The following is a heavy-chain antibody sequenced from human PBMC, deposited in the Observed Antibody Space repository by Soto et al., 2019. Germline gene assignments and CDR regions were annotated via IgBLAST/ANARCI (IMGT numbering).Heavy chain of an antibody. CDR2: INSDGST. J-gene: IGHJ4*02. CDR3: ASSGYSFAWGY. Sequence: EVQLVESGGGLIPPGGSLRLSCAASGFLVNSAYMTWVRQAPGKGLEWLSMINSDGSTLYAESVKGRLTISRDNSKTGLDLQMNGLRAEDTAMYSCASSGYSFAWGYWGQGTLVIVTS. V-gene: IGHV3-53*01. CDR1: GFLVNSAY. D-gene: IGHD5-18*01.